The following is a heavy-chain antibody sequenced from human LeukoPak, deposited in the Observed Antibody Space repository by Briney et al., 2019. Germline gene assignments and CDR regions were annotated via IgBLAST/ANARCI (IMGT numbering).Heavy chain of an antibody. J-gene: IGHJ3*01. Sequence: PSETLSLTCTVSGGSISSSSYYWGWIRQPPGKGLEWIGSIYYSGSTYYNPSLKSRFTISVDTSKNQFSLKLYSVTVAEPAIYYCARHPFSDGFDFWGQGTMVTVSS. CDR2: IYYSGST. CDR1: GGSISSSSYY. V-gene: IGHV4-39*01. CDR3: ARHPFSDGFDF.